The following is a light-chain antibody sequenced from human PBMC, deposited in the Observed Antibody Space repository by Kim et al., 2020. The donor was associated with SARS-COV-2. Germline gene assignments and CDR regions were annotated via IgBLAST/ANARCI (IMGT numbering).Light chain of an antibody. Sequence: EIVMTQSPASLSMSPGERATLACRASQSVSTRLAWYQQKAGKTPRLLIYDSSTRAPGIPARFSGSRSGTEFTLTISSLQSEDFAVYYCQQHDDWPPTFGGGTKVDIK. V-gene: IGKV3-15*01. CDR2: DSS. J-gene: IGKJ4*01. CDR3: QQHDDWPPT. CDR1: QSVSTR.